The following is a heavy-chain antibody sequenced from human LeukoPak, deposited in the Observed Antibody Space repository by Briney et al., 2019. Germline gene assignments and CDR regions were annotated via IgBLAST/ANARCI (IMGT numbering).Heavy chain of an antibody. CDR1: GFTFSSYW. Sequence: GGSLRLSCAASGFTFSSYWMSWVRQAPGRGLEWVANIKQDGSEKYYVDSVKGRFTISRDNAKNSLYLQMNSLRAEDAAVYYCARDELRNWFDPWGQGTLVTVSS. V-gene: IGHV3-7*01. J-gene: IGHJ5*02. D-gene: IGHD3-10*01. CDR3: ARDELRNWFDP. CDR2: IKQDGSEK.